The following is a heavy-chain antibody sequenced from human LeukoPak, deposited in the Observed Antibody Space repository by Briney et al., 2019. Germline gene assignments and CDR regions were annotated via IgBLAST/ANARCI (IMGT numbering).Heavy chain of an antibody. D-gene: IGHD3-3*01. Sequence: GGSLRLSCAASGFTFSSYAMIWVRQAPGKGLEWVSAISGSGGSTYYADSVKGRFTISRDNSKNTLYLQMNSLRAEDTAAYYCAKMEWLLGSASDYWGQGTLVTVSS. CDR3: AKMEWLLGSASDY. V-gene: IGHV3-23*01. CDR1: GFTFSSYA. CDR2: ISGSGGST. J-gene: IGHJ4*02.